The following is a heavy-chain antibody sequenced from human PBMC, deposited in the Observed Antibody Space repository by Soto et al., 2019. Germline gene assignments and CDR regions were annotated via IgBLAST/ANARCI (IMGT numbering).Heavy chain of an antibody. J-gene: IGHJ6*02. D-gene: IGHD6-19*01. CDR2: IYPGDSDT. V-gene: IGHV5-51*01. CDR1: GYTFTDYW. Sequence: GESRKISCKGSGYTFTDYWIGWVRQLPGKGLEWMGIIYPGDSDTRYSPSFQGHVTITVDKSTNTAYLQWNTLRASDAAMYYCARHSSNFRYYYYAMDGWGQGTTVTVYS. CDR3: ARHSSNFRYYYYAMDG.